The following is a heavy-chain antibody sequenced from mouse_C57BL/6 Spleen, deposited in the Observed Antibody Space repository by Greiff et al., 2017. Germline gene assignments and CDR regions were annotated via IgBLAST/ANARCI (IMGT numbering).Heavy chain of an antibody. D-gene: IGHD2-3*01. V-gene: IGHV5-16*01. J-gene: IGHJ1*03. CDR2: INYDGSST. Sequence: EVMLVESEGGLVQPGSSMKLSCTASGFTFSDYYMAWVRQVPEKGLEWVANINYDGSSTYYLDSLKSRFIISRDNAKNILYLQMSSLKSEDTATYYCAREVYDGYYVRYFDVWGTGTTVTVSS. CDR3: AREVYDGYYVRYFDV. CDR1: GFTFSDYY.